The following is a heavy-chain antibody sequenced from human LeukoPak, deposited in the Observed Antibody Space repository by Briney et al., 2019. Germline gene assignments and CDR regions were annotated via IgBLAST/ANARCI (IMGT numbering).Heavy chain of an antibody. CDR1: GFTFSNYW. CDR3: ARIIEGEQLALDC. J-gene: IGHJ4*02. CDR2: IKHDGSET. Sequence: GGSLRLSCAASGFTFSNYWMSWVRQAPGKGLEWVANIKHDGSETHYLASVKGRCTISRDNAKKSLDRQMHSLRAEDTAVYYCARIIEGEQLALDCWGQGTLVTVSS. V-gene: IGHV3-7*04. D-gene: IGHD6-13*01.